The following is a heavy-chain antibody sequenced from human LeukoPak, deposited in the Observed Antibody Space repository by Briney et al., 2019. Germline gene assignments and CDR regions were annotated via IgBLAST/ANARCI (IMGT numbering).Heavy chain of an antibody. D-gene: IGHD6-13*01. CDR1: GGSFSGYY. CDR2: INHSGST. V-gene: IGHV4-34*01. Sequence: SETLSLTCAVYGGSFSGYYRSWIRQPPGKGREWIGEINHSGSTNYNPSLKSRVTISVDTSKNQFSLKLSSVTAADSAVYFCARGQVKQQLLPRTGSRDYYFYMDVWGKGTTVTVSS. CDR3: ARGQVKQQLLPRTGSRDYYFYMDV. J-gene: IGHJ6*03.